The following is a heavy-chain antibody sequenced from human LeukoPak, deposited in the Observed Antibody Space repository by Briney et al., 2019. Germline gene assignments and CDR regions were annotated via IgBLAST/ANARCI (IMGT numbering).Heavy chain of an antibody. Sequence: GGSLRLSCTGSRFNFSIYAMHWVRQPPGKGLEWVAAISTDGRNTYYINSVKGRFTISRDNSKNTVFLQMNSLTKEDTAMYYCARDYDTLGGWFDYWGQGTLVTVSS. V-gene: IGHV3-30*04. CDR3: ARDYDTLGGWFDY. J-gene: IGHJ4*02. D-gene: IGHD2-15*01. CDR2: ISTDGRNT. CDR1: RFNFSIYA.